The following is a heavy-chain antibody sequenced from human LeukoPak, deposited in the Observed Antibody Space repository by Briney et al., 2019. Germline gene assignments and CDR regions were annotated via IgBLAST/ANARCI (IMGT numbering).Heavy chain of an antibody. CDR2: ISGSGGST. V-gene: IGHV3-23*01. CDR1: GFTFSSYA. J-gene: IGHJ6*02. Sequence: PGGSLRLSCAASGFTFSSYAMSWVRQAPGKGLEWVSAISGSGGSTYYADSVKGRFTISRDNSKNTLYLQMNSLRAEDTAVYYCAQEVRSSWYPSYYGMDVWGQGTTVTVSS. CDR3: AQEVRSSWYPSYYGMDV. D-gene: IGHD6-13*01.